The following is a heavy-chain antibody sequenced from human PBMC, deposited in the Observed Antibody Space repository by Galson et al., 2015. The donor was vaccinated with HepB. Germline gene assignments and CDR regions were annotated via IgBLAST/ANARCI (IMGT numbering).Heavy chain of an antibody. V-gene: IGHV3-30*18. D-gene: IGHD5-18*01. CDR1: GFTFSSYG. J-gene: IGHJ6*02. CDR2: ISYDGNNK. CDR3: AKDQGGKYSYGLYYYYGMDV. Sequence: SLRLSCAASGFTFSSYGMHWVRQAPGKGLEWVAVISYDGNNKYYADSVKGRFTISRDNSKNTLYLQMNSLRAEDTAVYYCAKDQGGKYSYGLYYYYGMDVWGQGTTVTVSS.